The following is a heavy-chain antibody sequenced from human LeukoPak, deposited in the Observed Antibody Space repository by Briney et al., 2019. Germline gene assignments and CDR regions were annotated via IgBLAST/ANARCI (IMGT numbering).Heavy chain of an antibody. D-gene: IGHD4-23*01. J-gene: IGHJ4*02. CDR1: GFTFSSYA. V-gene: IGHV3-23*01. CDR2: ISGSGGTT. Sequence: PGGSLRLSCAASGFTFSSYAMSWVRQAPGKGLEWVSGISGSGGTTYYADSVKGRFTISRDNSKNTLYLQMNSLRAEDTAVYYCARAYYGGNRPTDYWGQGTLVTVSS. CDR3: ARAYYGGNRPTDY.